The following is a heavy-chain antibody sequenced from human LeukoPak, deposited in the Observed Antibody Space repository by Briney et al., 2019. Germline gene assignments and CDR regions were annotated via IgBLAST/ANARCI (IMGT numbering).Heavy chain of an antibody. CDR3: ARGAKYGDLYYYYGMDV. V-gene: IGHV1-18*01. D-gene: IGHD4-17*01. CDR2: ISAYNGNT. CDR1: GYTFTSYG. J-gene: IGHJ6*02. Sequence: GASVKVSCKASGYTFTSYGISWVRQAPGQGLEWMGWISAYNGNTNYAQKLQGRVTMTTDTSTSTAYMELRRLRSDDTAVYYCARGAKYGDLYYYYGMDVWGQGTTVAVSS.